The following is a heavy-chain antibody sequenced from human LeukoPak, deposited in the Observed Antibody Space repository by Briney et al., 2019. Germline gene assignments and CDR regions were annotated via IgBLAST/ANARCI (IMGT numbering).Heavy chain of an antibody. CDR1: GFTFSSYW. V-gene: IGHV3-74*01. D-gene: IGHD2-2*01. CDR3: ARMEDIVVVPAAMPIDY. Sequence: PGGSLRLSCAASGFTFSSYWMHWVRQAPGTGLVWVSRINSDGSSTSYADSVKGRFTISRDNAKNTLYLQMNSLRAEDTAVYYCARMEDIVVVPAAMPIDYWGQGTLATVSS. J-gene: IGHJ4*02. CDR2: INSDGSST.